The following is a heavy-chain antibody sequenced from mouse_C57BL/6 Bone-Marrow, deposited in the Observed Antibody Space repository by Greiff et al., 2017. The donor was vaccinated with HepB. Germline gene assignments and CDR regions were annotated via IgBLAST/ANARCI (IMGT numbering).Heavy chain of an antibody. J-gene: IGHJ3*01. CDR1: GFTFSDYY. CDR2: ISNGGGSN. Sequence: EVQGVESGGGLVQPGGSLKLSCAASGFTFSDYYMYWVRQTPEKRLEWVAYISNGGGSNYYPDTVKGRFTISRDNAKNTLYLQMSRLKSEDTAMYYCARHAPWFAYWGQGTLVTVSA. CDR3: ARHAPWFAY. V-gene: IGHV5-12*01.